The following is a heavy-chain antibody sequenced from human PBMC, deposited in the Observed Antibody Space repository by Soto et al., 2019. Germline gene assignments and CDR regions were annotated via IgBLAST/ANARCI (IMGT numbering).Heavy chain of an antibody. CDR1: GGSISRYY. CDR3: ARGSTGYSSSWYRY. Sequence: PSETLSLTCTVSGGSISRYYWSWIRQPPGKGLEWIGYIYNSGSTNYNPSLKSRVTISVDTSKNQFSLKLSSVTAADTAVYYCARGSTGYSSSWYRYWGQGTLVTVS. D-gene: IGHD6-13*01. J-gene: IGHJ4*02. V-gene: IGHV4-59*08. CDR2: IYNSGST.